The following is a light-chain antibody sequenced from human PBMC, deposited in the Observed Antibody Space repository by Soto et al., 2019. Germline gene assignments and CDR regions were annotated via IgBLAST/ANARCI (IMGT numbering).Light chain of an antibody. Sequence: DIQMTQSPSTLSASVGDRVTITCRASQTISSWLAWYQQKPGKAPKLLIYKASSLESGVPSRFSGGGSGTEFTLTISSLQPDDFATHYCQQYNSYWTFGQGTKVDIK. CDR2: KAS. V-gene: IGKV1-5*03. CDR1: QTISSW. J-gene: IGKJ1*01. CDR3: QQYNSYWT.